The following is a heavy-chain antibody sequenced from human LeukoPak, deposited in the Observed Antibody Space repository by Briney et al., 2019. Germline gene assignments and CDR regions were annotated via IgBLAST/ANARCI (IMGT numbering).Heavy chain of an antibody. CDR3: AKGGSSSWYLPTQDY. D-gene: IGHD6-13*01. CDR1: GFTFSSYG. V-gene: IGHV3-30*02. J-gene: IGHJ4*02. CDR2: IRYDGSNK. Sequence: GGSLRLSCAASGFTFSSYGMHWVRQAPGKGLEWVAFIRYDGSNKYYADSVKGRFTISRDNSKNTLYLQMNSLRAEDTAVYYCAKGGSSSWYLPTQDYWGQGTLVTVSS.